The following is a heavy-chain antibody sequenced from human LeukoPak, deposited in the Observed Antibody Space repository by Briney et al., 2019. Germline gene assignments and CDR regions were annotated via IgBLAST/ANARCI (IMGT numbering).Heavy chain of an antibody. V-gene: IGHV3-23*01. CDR2: ISGSGGNT. J-gene: IGHJ4*02. Sequence: GGSLRLSCAASGLTFDNYAMSWVRQAPGKGLEWVSGISGSGGNTNYADSVKGRFTISRDNSMQTLFLQMNSLRAEDTAVYYCAKKPDYYGSGSYSGFDYWGQGTLVTVSS. CDR3: AKKPDYYGSGSYSGFDY. D-gene: IGHD3-10*01. CDR1: GLTFDNYA.